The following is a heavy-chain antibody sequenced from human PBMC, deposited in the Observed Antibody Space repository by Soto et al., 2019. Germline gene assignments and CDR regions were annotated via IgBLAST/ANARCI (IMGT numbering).Heavy chain of an antibody. J-gene: IGHJ6*02. CDR2: INHSGST. D-gene: IGHD6-19*01. CDR1: GGTFSGYY. Sequence: TSKTPYLRCAVYGGTFSGYYWSWIRQPPGKGLEWIGEINHSGSTNYNPSLKSRVTISVDTSKNQFSLKLSSVTAADTAVYYCARALIAVAGTRYYGMDVWGQVPTFTV. CDR3: ARALIAVAGTRYYGMDV. V-gene: IGHV4-34*01.